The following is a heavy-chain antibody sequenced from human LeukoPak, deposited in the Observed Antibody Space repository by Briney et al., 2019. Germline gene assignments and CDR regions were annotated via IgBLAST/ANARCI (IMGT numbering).Heavy chain of an antibody. Sequence: ASVTVSCTASGYTLTELSMHWVRQAPGKGLEWMGGFDPEDGETIYAQKFQGRVTMTEDTSTDTAYMELNSLRSDDTAVYYCATDPGEIVPAAKGPRGDYCYGMDVWGQGTTVTVSS. D-gene: IGHD2-2*01. CDR2: FDPEDGET. V-gene: IGHV1-24*01. CDR1: GYTLTELS. J-gene: IGHJ6*02. CDR3: ATDPGEIVPAAKGPRGDYCYGMDV.